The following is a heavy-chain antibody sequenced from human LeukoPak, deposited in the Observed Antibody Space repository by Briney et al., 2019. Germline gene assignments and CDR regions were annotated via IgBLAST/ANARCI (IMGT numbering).Heavy chain of an antibody. J-gene: IGHJ6*02. Sequence: ASVKVSCKASGYTFTSYYMHWMRQAPGQGLEWMGIINPSGGSTSYAQKFQGRVTMTRDTSTSTVYMELSSLRSEDTAVYYCAREGQMATIQSHYYGMDVWGQGTTVTVSS. CDR3: AREGQMATIQSHYYGMDV. CDR1: GYTFTSYY. V-gene: IGHV1-46*01. D-gene: IGHD5-24*01. CDR2: INPSGGST.